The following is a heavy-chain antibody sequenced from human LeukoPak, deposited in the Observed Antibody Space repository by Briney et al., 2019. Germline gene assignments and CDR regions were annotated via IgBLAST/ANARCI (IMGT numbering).Heavy chain of an antibody. V-gene: IGHV3-30*01. CDR1: GFTFSSYA. Sequence: GGSLRLSCAASGFTFSSYAMHWVRQAPGKGLEWVAVISYDGSNKYYADSVKGRFTISRDNSKNTLYLQMNSLRAEDTAVYYCARVGARITIFGVVIGPLICWGQGTLVTVSS. D-gene: IGHD3-3*01. J-gene: IGHJ4*02. CDR2: ISYDGSNK. CDR3: ARVGARITIFGVVIGPLIC.